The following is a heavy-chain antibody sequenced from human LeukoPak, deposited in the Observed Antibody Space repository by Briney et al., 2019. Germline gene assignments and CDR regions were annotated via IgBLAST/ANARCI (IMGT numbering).Heavy chain of an antibody. CDR3: ARDENYGIFFNVDY. CDR2: ISGSTGGT. CDR1: GYTFTGYY. J-gene: IGHJ4*02. D-gene: IGHD4-17*01. V-gene: IGHV1-2*02. Sequence: ASVKVSCKASGYTFTGYYMHWVRQAPGQGPEWMGWISGSTGGTNYAQKFQGRVTMTADTSSSTAYMELRSLRLDDMAVYYCARDENYGIFFNVDYWGQGTLVTVSS.